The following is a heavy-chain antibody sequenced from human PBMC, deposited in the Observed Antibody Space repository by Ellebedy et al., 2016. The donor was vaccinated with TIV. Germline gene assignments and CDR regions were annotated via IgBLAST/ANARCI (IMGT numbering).Heavy chain of an antibody. CDR3: ASGSYSCSGNYYDLAY. J-gene: IGHJ4*02. CDR2: TYYRSKWYN. D-gene: IGHD3-10*01. V-gene: IGHV6-1*01. CDR1: GDSLSSNSGD. Sequence: MPSETLSLTCAISGDSLSSNSGDWNWIRQSPSRGLEWLGRTYYRSKWYNDYAESVKSRISINPDTSKNQFSLQLNSVTPEDTAVYFCASGSYSCSGNYYDLAYWGQGTVVTVPS.